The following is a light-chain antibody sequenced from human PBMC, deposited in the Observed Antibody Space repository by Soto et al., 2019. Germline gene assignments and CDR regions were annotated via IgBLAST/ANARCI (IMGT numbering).Light chain of an antibody. CDR3: SSYTSSSTPLV. CDR2: AVS. CDR1: SSDIGSYNH. J-gene: IGLJ2*01. Sequence: QSVLTQPASVSGSPGQSITISCSGTSSDIGSYNHVAWYQQFPGKSPKLMIYAVSDRPPGVSDRFSGSKSGITASLTISGLQTEDEADYYCSSYTSSSTPLVFGGGTKLTVL. V-gene: IGLV2-14*03.